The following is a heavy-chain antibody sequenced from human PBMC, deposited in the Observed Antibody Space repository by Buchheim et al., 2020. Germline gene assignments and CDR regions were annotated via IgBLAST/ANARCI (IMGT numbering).Heavy chain of an antibody. CDR2: INPSGGST. Sequence: QVQLVQSGAEVKKPGASVKVSCKASGYTFTSYSMHWVRQAPGQGLEWMGIINPSGGSTDYAQKFQGRVTMTRDKYTSTVYMELSSLRSEDTAVYYCARGGQQWGWFDSWGQGTL. D-gene: IGHD6-19*01. CDR1: GYTFTSYS. CDR3: ARGGQQWGWFDS. V-gene: IGHV1-46*01. J-gene: IGHJ5*01.